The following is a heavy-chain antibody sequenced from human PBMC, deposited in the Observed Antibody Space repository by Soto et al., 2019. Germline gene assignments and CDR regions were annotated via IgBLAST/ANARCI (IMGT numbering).Heavy chain of an antibody. Sequence: QVQLQESGPGLVKPSQTLSLTCTVSGGSISSGGYYWSWIRQHPGKGLEWIGYIYYSGSTYFTPSLKSRLTISVDTSKNPFSLQLSSVTAADTAVYYCARAGHSSSSEGANWFDPWGQGTLVTVSS. D-gene: IGHD6-6*01. J-gene: IGHJ5*02. CDR3: ARAGHSSSSEGANWFDP. CDR2: IYYSGST. CDR1: GGSISSGGYY. V-gene: IGHV4-31*03.